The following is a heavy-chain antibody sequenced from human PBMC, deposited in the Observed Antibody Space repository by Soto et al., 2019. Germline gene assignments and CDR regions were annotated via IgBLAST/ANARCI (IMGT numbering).Heavy chain of an antibody. J-gene: IGHJ6*02. CDR3: ARVGHSYGYDYYYGMDV. Sequence: QLQLQESGPGLVKPSETLSLTCTVSGGSISSSSYYWGWIRQPPGKGLEWIGSIYYSGSTYYNPSLKSRVTISVDTSKNPFSLTLSSVTAADTAVYYCARVGHSYGYDYYYGMDVWGQGTTVTVSS. CDR2: IYYSGST. V-gene: IGHV4-39*01. CDR1: GGSISSSSYY. D-gene: IGHD5-18*01.